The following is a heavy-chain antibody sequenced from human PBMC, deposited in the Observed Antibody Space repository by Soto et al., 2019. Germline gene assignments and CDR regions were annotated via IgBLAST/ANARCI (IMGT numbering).Heavy chain of an antibody. CDR3: ARDEGSDC. CDR1: GSNFRAYW. CDR2: VKQAGGEQ. J-gene: IGHJ4*02. V-gene: IGHV3-7*03. Sequence: XGSVSVACEAAGSNFRAYWMSCVRQAAGQGLECGANVKQAGGEQFYLDSVKGRFSSYRGNAHNLLYLHMSTLRAEETALYYCARDEGSDCWGQGTPVTV.